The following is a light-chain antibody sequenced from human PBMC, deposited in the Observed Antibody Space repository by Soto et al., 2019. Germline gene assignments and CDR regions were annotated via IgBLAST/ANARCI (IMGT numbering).Light chain of an antibody. J-gene: IGKJ4*01. CDR2: DAS. CDR3: QQYDNLPLP. CDR1: QDISNY. Sequence: DIQMTQSPSSLSASVGDRVTITCQASQDISNYLNWYQQKPGKAPKLLIYDASKLETGVPSRFSGSGSGTDFTFTISSLQPEDIATYYCQQYDNLPLPFGGGTKVEIK. V-gene: IGKV1-33*01.